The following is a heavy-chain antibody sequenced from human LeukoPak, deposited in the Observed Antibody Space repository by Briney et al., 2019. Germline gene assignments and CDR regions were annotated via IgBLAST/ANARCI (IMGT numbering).Heavy chain of an antibody. Sequence: GASVKVSCKVSGYTLTELSMHWVRQAPGKGLEWMGGFDPEDGETIYAQKFQGRVTMTEDTSTDTAYMELSSLRSEDTAVYYCATDLMIEEMATIRNYWGQGTLVTVFS. CDR3: ATDLMIEEMATIRNY. CDR2: FDPEDGET. J-gene: IGHJ4*02. D-gene: IGHD5-24*01. V-gene: IGHV1-24*01. CDR1: GYTLTELS.